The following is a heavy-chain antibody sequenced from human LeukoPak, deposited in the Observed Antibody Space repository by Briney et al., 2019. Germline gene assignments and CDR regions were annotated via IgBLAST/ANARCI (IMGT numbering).Heavy chain of an antibody. J-gene: IGHJ4*02. CDR3: AKGQDSSSWLDYFDY. V-gene: IGHV3-30*18. Sequence: PGGSLRLSCAASGFTFSSYGMHWVRQAPGKGLEWVAVISYDGSNKYYADSVKGRFTISRDNSKNTLYLQMNSLRAEDTAVYYCAKGQDSSSWLDYFDYWGQGTLVTVSS. D-gene: IGHD6-13*01. CDR2: ISYDGSNK. CDR1: GFTFSSYG.